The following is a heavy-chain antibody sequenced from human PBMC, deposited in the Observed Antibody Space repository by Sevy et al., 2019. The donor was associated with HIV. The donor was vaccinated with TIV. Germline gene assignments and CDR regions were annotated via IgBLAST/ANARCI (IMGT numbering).Heavy chain of an antibody. CDR2: IYYSGIT. CDR1: GDSISSYY. Sequence: SETLFLTCTVSGDSISSYYWSWIRQPPGKGLEWIGYIYYSGITDYNPSLKSRVTISVDTSKNQFSLKLNSVTAADTAVYYCARAIAAPRGMDVWGQGTTVTVSS. J-gene: IGHJ6*02. V-gene: IGHV4-59*01. CDR3: ARAIAAPRGMDV. D-gene: IGHD6-13*01.